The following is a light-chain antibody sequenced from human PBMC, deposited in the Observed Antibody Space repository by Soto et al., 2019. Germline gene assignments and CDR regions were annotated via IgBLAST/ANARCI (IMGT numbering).Light chain of an antibody. V-gene: IGLV2-11*01. Sequence: SVLTQPRSVSGSPGQSVTISCTGTSSDVGGYNSVSWYQQHPGKAPKFMIYDVSKRPSGIPDRFSGSKSGNTASLTISGLQAEDEADYYCCSYAGSYSVVFGGGTKLTVL. CDR1: SSDVGGYNS. CDR2: DVS. J-gene: IGLJ2*01. CDR3: CSYAGSYSVV.